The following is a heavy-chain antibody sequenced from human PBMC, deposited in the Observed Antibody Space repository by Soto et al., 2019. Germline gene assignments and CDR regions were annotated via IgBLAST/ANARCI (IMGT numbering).Heavy chain of an antibody. CDR2: VKQDGSAT. D-gene: IGHD2-15*01. CDR3: ANQGFCRGSCCLFRPWYFDL. Sequence: PGGSLRLSCAASGFTFSNSWMSWVRQTPEKGLEWVANVKQDGSATYYVDSVKGRFTISRDNGKNSLYLQMNSLRADDTAVYYFANQGFCRGSCCLFRPWYFDLWGRGTLVTVSS. CDR1: GFTFSNSW. V-gene: IGHV3-7*03. J-gene: IGHJ2*01.